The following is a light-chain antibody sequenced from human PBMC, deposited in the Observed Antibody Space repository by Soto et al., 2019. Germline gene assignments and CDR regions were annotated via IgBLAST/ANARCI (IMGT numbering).Light chain of an antibody. J-gene: IGLJ2*01. V-gene: IGLV1-44*01. Sequence: QLVLSQPPSASGTPGQRVTISCSGSSPNIGRNTVNWYQQLPGTAPKLLIYSNNQRPSGVPDRFSGSKSGTSVSLAISGLQSEDEADYYCSTWDASLNGVVFGGGTQLTVL. CDR3: STWDASLNGVV. CDR1: SPNIGRNT. CDR2: SNN.